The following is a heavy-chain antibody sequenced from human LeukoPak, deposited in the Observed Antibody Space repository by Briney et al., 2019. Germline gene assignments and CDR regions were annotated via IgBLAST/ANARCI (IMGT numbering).Heavy chain of an antibody. CDR1: GFTFSSSW. CDR3: ARGLVPGFLDY. V-gene: IGHV3-74*01. D-gene: IGHD4-11*01. J-gene: IGHJ4*02. Sequence: PGGSLRLSCAASGFTFSSSWRYWVRQAPGKGLVWVSRINSDESNTTNADSGKGRITISRYNAKNTMFLQMNSLRAEDTAVYYCARGLVPGFLDYWGQGTPVTVSS. CDR2: INSDESNT.